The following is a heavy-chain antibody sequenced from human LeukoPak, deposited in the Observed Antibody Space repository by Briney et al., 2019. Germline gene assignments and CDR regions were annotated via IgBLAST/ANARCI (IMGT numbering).Heavy chain of an antibody. D-gene: IGHD6-13*01. CDR2: IYYSGST. J-gene: IGHJ4*02. V-gene: IGHV4-59*01. CDR3: ARVNRISIAAAGFGY. CDR1: GGSISSYY. Sequence: SETLSLTCTVSGGSISSYYWSWIRQPPGKGLEWIGYIYYSGSTNYNPSLKSRVTISVDTSKNQFSLKLSSVTAADTAVYYCARVNRISIAAAGFGYWGQGTLVTVSS.